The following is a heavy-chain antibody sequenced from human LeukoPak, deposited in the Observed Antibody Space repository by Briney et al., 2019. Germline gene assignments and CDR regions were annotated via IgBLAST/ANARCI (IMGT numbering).Heavy chain of an antibody. J-gene: IGHJ5*02. V-gene: IGHV4-59*01. CDR1: GGSISSYY. Sequence: SETLSLTCTVSGGSISSYYWSWIRQPPGKGLEWIGYIYYSGSTNYNPSLKSRVTISVDTSKNQFSLKLSSVTAADTAVYYCARTYSSGWDNWFDPWGQGTLVTASS. CDR3: ARTYSSGWDNWFDP. CDR2: IYYSGST. D-gene: IGHD6-19*01.